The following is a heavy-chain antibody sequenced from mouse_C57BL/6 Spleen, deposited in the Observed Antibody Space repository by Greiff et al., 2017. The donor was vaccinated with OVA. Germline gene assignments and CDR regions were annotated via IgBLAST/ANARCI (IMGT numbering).Heavy chain of an antibody. CDR2: IYPGNGDT. Sequence: QVQLQQSGAELVRPGASVKMSCKASGYTFTSYNMHWVKQTPRQGLEWIGAIYPGNGDTSYNKKFKGKATLTVDKSSRTAYMQLSSLTSEASAVYFCARSGDYEGVGGFAYWGQGTLVTVSA. CDR1: GYTFTSYN. V-gene: IGHV1-12*01. CDR3: ARSGDYEGVGGFAY. D-gene: IGHD2-4*01. J-gene: IGHJ3*01.